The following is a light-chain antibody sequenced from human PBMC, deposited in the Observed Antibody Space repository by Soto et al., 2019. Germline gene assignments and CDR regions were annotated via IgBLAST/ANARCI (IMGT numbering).Light chain of an antibody. CDR1: QAIRDD. CDR2: AAS. J-gene: IGKJ1*01. Sequence: IQMTQSPSSLSASVGDRVTITCRASQAIRDDLAWYQQKPGKAPNLLIYAASNLQGGVPSRFSGSGSGTDFTFTFSSLQPEDRSTYYCPQYYNCPRTFGQGTKVDI. CDR3: PQYYNCPRT. V-gene: IGKV1-6*01.